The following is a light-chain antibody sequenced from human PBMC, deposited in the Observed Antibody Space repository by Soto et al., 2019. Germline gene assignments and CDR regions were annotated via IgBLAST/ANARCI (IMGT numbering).Light chain of an antibody. CDR1: FSDVGGYDY. Sequence: QSVLTQPASVSGSPGQSIAISCTGTFSDVGGYDYVSWYQQHPDKAPKLMIYGVTKRPSGVSNRFSGSKSGNTASLTISGLQPEDEADYYCSSHTSGSTRVFGSGTKVTVL. CDR3: SSHTSGSTRV. CDR2: GVT. J-gene: IGLJ1*01. V-gene: IGLV2-14*01.